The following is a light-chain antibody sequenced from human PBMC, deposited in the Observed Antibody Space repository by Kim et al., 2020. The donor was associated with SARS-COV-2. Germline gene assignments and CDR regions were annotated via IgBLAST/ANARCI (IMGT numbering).Light chain of an antibody. Sequence: GSPGERATLSGRASQRVSSNLAGYQQKPGQAPRLHIYGASTRATGIPARFSGSGSGTEFTLTISSLQSEDFAVYYCQPYKNWPATIGKGTKVDIK. CDR1: QRVSSN. CDR2: GAS. V-gene: IGKV3D-15*01. J-gene: IGKJ1*01. CDR3: QPYKNWPAT.